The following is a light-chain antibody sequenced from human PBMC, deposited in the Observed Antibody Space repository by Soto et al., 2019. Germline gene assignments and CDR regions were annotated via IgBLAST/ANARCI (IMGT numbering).Light chain of an antibody. J-gene: IGKJ1*01. V-gene: IGKV1-8*01. CDR2: AAS. CDR1: QGNSSY. Sequence: AIRMTQSPSAFSASTGDRGTLTCRASQGNSSYLAWCQQKPGKAPKLLIYAASTLQSGVPSRFSGSGSGTDFTLTISCLQSEDFATYYCQQYYSYPRTFGQGTKVDIK. CDR3: QQYYSYPRT.